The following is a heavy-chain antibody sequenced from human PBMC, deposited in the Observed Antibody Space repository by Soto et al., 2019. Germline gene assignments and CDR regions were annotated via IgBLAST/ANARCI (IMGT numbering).Heavy chain of an antibody. CDR2: IYYSGST. Sequence: PSETLSLTCTVSGGSISSGGYYWSWIRQHPGKGLEWIGYIYYSGSTYYNPSLKSRVTISVDTSKNQFSLKLSSVTAADTAVYYCARVHGDYEPYFDYWGQGTLVTVPS. CDR3: ARVHGDYEPYFDY. CDR1: GGSISSGGYY. V-gene: IGHV4-31*03. D-gene: IGHD4-17*01. J-gene: IGHJ4*02.